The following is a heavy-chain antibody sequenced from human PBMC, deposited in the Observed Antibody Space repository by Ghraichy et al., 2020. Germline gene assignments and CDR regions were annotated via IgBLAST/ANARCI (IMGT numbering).Heavy chain of an antibody. Sequence: GGSLRLSCAASGFTFSSYAMSWVRQAPGKGLEWVSAISGSGGSTYYADSVKGRFTISRDNSKNTLYLQMNSLRAEDTVVYYCAKRLRGYSGYDLYAFDIWGQGTMVTVSS. CDR3: AKRLRGYSGYDLYAFDI. CDR1: GFTFSSYA. J-gene: IGHJ3*02. D-gene: IGHD5-12*01. CDR2: ISGSGGST. V-gene: IGHV3-23*01.